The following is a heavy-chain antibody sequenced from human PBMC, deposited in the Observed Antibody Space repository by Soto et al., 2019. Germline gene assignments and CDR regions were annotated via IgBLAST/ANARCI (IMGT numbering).Heavy chain of an antibody. Sequence: GGSLRLSCAASGFTFSSYSMNWVRQAPGKGLEWVSYISSSSSTIYYADSVKGRFTISRDNAKNSLYLQMNSLRAEDTAVYYCARDADYYGVFSSSAFDIWGQGTMVTVSS. CDR3: ARDADYYGVFSSSAFDI. V-gene: IGHV3-48*01. D-gene: IGHD4-17*01. J-gene: IGHJ3*02. CDR1: GFTFSSYS. CDR2: ISSSSSTI.